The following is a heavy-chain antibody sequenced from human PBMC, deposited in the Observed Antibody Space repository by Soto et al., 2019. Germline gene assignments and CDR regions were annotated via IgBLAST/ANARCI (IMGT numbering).Heavy chain of an antibody. Sequence: SETLSLTCTVSGGSISSSSYYGGWIRQPPGKGLEWIGSIYYSGSTYYNPSLKSRVTISVDTSKNQFSLKLSSVTAADTAVYHCARIVVPAAMRHYYYYMDVWGKGTTVTVSS. CDR3: ARIVVPAAMRHYYYYMDV. J-gene: IGHJ6*03. D-gene: IGHD2-2*01. V-gene: IGHV4-39*01. CDR1: GGSISSSSYY. CDR2: IYYSGST.